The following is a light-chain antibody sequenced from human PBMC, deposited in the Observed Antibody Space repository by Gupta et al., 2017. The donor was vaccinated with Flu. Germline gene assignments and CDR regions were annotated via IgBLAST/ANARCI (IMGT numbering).Light chain of an antibody. Sequence: SYVLTQSPSVSVAPGQTARVTCGGDDIGRNNVQWYQQKPGTAHGGIVWYDSLRPSGIPARFSGSNSGNTATVTISRVEVGDEADYYCQVWSSSDNAYVFGSGTKVSVL. V-gene: IGLV3-21*02. CDR1: DIGRNN. CDR2: YDS. CDR3: QVWSSSDNAYV. J-gene: IGLJ1*01.